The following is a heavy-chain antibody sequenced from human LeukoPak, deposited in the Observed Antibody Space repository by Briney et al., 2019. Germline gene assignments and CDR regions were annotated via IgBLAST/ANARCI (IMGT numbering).Heavy chain of an antibody. J-gene: IGHJ4*02. V-gene: IGHV1-18*01. CDR1: GYTFTSCA. CDR2: ISAYNGNT. CDR3: ARYPLERLHDFDY. Sequence: ASVKVSCKASGYTFTSCAISWVRQAPGQGLEWMGWISAYNGNTDYAQKLQGRVTMTTDTSTSTAYMEVRSLRSDDTAVYYCARYPLERLHDFDYWGQGTLVTVYS.